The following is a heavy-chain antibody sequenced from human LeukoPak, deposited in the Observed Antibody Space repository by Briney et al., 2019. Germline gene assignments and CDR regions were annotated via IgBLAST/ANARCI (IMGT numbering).Heavy chain of an antibody. CDR1: GFAFSNYA. V-gene: IGHV3-23*01. J-gene: IGHJ5*02. CDR3: AREISATGIGWFDP. CDR2: TGIRGDNT. D-gene: IGHD1-14*01. Sequence: GGSLRLSCLASGFAFSNYAMSWVRQAPGKGLEWVSGTGIRGDNTYYADSVKGRFTIARDDSRNTLYLQMNNLRAEDTAVYYYAREISATGIGWFDPWGQGTVVTVSS.